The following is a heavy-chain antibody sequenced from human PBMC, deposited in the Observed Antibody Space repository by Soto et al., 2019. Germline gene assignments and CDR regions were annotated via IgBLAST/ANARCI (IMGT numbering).Heavy chain of an antibody. J-gene: IGHJ4*02. CDR2: IIPIFGTA. V-gene: IGHV1-69*12. CDR1: GGTFSSNA. D-gene: IGHD5-18*01. Sequence: QVQFVQSGAEVKKPGSSVKVTCKASGGTFSSNAISWVRQAPGQGLEWMGGIIPIFGTAHYAQKFQGRVTITADESTSPAAMEVSSLKSEDAAVYYCATVGRGDSSDPRLYFEFCGQGPLVTVSS. CDR3: ATVGRGDSSDPRLYFEF.